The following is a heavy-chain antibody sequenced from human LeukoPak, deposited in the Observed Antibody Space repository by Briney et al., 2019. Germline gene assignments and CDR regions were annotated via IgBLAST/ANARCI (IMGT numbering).Heavy chain of an antibody. Sequence: ASVKVSCKASGYTFTGYYIHWVRQAPGQGLQWMGWTNPNSGDTSYSQNFQGRVTMTEDTSISTAYMELFRLTSDDTALYYCARGPTIRLDFWGQGTLVTVSS. CDR3: ARGPTIRLDF. D-gene: IGHD3-10*01. J-gene: IGHJ4*02. CDR2: TNPNSGDT. CDR1: GYTFTGYY. V-gene: IGHV1-2*02.